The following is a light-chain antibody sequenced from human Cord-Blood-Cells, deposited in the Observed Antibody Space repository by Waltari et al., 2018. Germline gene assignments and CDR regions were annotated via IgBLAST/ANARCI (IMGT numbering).Light chain of an antibody. J-gene: IGLJ3*02. CDR3: QAWDSSTAV. Sequence: SYELPQPPSVSVSPGQPASITCPGDKLGDKYACWYQQKPGQSPVLVIYQDSKRPSGIPERFSGSNSGNTATLTISGTQAMDEADYYCQAWDSSTAVFGGGTKLTVL. CDR1: KLGDKY. V-gene: IGLV3-1*01. CDR2: QDS.